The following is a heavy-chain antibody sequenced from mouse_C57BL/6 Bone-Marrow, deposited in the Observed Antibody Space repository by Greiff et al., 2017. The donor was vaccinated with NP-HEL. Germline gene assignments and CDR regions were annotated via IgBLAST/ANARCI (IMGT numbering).Heavy chain of an antibody. V-gene: IGHV1-74*01. CDR2: IHPSDSDT. J-gene: IGHJ1*03. CDR3: AIWIYYGFYWYFDV. D-gene: IGHD2-2*01. CDR1: GYTFTSYW. Sequence: QVQLKQPGAELVKPGASVKVSCKASGYTFTSYWMHWVKQRPGQGLEWIGRIHPSDSDTNYNQKFKGKATLTVDKSSSTAYMQLSSLTSEDSAVYYCAIWIYYGFYWYFDVWGTGTTVTVSS.